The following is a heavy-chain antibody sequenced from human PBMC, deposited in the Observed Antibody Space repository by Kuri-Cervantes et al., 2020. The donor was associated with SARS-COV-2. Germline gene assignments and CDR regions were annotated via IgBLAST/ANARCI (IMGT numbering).Heavy chain of an antibody. D-gene: IGHD6-19*01. Sequence: GESLKISCAASGFTFSSYGMHWVRQAPGKGLEWVAVIWYDGSNKYYADSVKGRFTISRDNSKNTLYLQMNSLRAEDTAVYYCARGSSGWPGDASRNFDYWGQGTLVTVSS. J-gene: IGHJ4*02. CDR1: GFTFSSYG. CDR2: IWYDGSNK. V-gene: IGHV3-33*01. CDR3: ARGSSGWPGDASRNFDY.